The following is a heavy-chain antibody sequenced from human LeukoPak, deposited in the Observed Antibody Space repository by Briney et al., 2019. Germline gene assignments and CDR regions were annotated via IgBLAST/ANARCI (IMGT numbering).Heavy chain of an antibody. V-gene: IGHV1-69*13. D-gene: IGHD1-26*01. CDR1: GDTLSRYA. Sequence: SVKVSCTASGDTLSRYALSWVRQAPGQGLEWVGGNIPNFGTANYAQKFQDRVTITADESTSTAYIELSSLRSEDTAVYYCARLTWEGINWFDPWGQGTLVTVSS. J-gene: IGHJ5*02. CDR3: ARLTWEGINWFDP. CDR2: NIPNFGTA.